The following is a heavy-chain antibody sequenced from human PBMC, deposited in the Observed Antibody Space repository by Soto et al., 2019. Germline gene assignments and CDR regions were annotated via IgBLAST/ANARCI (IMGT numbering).Heavy chain of an antibody. CDR1: GGSISGYY. V-gene: IGHV4-59*12. D-gene: IGHD5-18*01. J-gene: IGHJ4*02. CDR2: IYYSGST. Sequence: SETLSLTCTVSGGSISGYYWSWIRQPPGKGLEWIGYIYYSGSTNYNPSLKSRVTISVDTSKNQFSLKLSSVTAADTAVYYCARTRGGEDSYGYFPMDYWGQGTLVTVSS. CDR3: ARTRGGEDSYGYFPMDY.